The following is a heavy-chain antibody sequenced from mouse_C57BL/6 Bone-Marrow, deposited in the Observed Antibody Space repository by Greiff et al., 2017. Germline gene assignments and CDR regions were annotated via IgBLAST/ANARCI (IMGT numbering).Heavy chain of an antibody. J-gene: IGHJ3*01. CDR3: ARGQLRLRFFAY. CDR1: GYTFTSYW. Sequence: QVQLQQPGAELVRPGTSVKLSCKASGYTFTSYWMHWVKQRPGQGLEWIGVIDPSDSYTNYNQKFKGKATLTVDTSSSTAYMQLSSLTSDDSAVYYCARGQLRLRFFAYWGQGTLVTVSA. V-gene: IGHV1-59*01. CDR2: IDPSDSYT. D-gene: IGHD3-2*02.